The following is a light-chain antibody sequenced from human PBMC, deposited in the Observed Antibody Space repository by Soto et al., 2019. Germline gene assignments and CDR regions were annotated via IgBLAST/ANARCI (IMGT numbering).Light chain of an antibody. CDR1: QSVLYSADNRNY. J-gene: IGKJ5*01. CDR2: WAS. Sequence: DIVMTQSPDSLAVSLGERAAINCKSSQSVLYSADNRNYLAWYQQKPGHPPRLLIYWASTRESGVPDRFSGSGSGTDFTRTISSLQAEDVAVYYCQQYYSSPQTFGQGTRLEIK. V-gene: IGKV4-1*01. CDR3: QQYYSSPQT.